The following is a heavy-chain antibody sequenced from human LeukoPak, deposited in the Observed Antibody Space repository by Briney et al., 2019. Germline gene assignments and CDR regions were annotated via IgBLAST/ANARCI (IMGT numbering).Heavy chain of an antibody. Sequence: GGSLRLSCAASGFTFSSYGMHWVRQAPGKGLEWVAVIWYDGSNKYYADSVKGRFTISRDNSKNTLYLQMNSLRAEDTAVYYCAKDSRGIVGVPPDYWGQGTLVTVSS. D-gene: IGHD1-26*01. CDR1: GFTFSSYG. CDR2: IWYDGSNK. V-gene: IGHV3-33*06. CDR3: AKDSRGIVGVPPDY. J-gene: IGHJ4*02.